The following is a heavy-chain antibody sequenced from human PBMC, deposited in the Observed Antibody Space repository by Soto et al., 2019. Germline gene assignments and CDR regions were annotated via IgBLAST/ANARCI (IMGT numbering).Heavy chain of an antibody. D-gene: IGHD4-17*01. CDR1: GFSLNTSAVG. V-gene: IGHV2-5*02. J-gene: IGHJ4*02. CDR2: IYWDDDK. CDR3: AHRNPGYGDFDA. Sequence: QITLKESGPTLVKPTQTLTLTCTFSGFSLNTSAVGVAWIRQPPGKALEWLALIYWDDDKRYSPSLKSRLTITKDTAKNQVVLTMTNMYPVDTATYFCAHRNPGYGDFDAWGQGTLVTVSS.